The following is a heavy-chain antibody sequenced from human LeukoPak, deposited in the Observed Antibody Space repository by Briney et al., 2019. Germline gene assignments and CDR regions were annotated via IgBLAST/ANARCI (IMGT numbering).Heavy chain of an antibody. CDR2: IYPGDSDT. V-gene: IGHV5-51*01. CDR1: GYNFTTYW. D-gene: IGHD2-15*01. J-gene: IGHJ4*02. Sequence: NRGDSLKISCKGSGYNFTTYWIAWVRQMPGKGLEWMGIIYPGDSDTRYSPSFQGQVTFSADKSISTAFLQWSSLKASDTAMYYCVRHVGTSSLDFWGQGTLVTVSS. CDR3: VRHVGTSSLDF.